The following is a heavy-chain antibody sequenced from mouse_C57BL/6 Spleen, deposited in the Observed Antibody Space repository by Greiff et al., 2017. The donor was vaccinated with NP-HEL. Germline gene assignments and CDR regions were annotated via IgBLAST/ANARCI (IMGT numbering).Heavy chain of an antibody. CDR1: GFTFSDYY. CDR3: ASQLGGYAMDY. CDR2: ISNGGGST. Sequence: DVMLVESGGGLVQPGGSLKLSCAASGFTFSDYYMYWVRQTPEKRLEWVAYISNGGGSTYYPDTVKGRFTISRDNAKNTLYLQMSRLKAEDTAMYYCASQLGGYAMDYWGQGTSVTVSS. D-gene: IGHD4-1*01. J-gene: IGHJ4*01. V-gene: IGHV5-12*01.